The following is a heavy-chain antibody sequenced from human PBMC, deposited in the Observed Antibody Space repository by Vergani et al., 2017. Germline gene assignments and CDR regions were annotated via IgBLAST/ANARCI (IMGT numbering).Heavy chain of an antibody. V-gene: IGHV3-30-3*01. CDR1: GFTFSSYA. Sequence: QVQLVESGGGVVQPGRSLRLSCAASGFTFSSYAMHWVRQAPGKGLEWVAVISYDGSNKYYADSVKGRFTISRDNSKNTLYLQMNSLRAEDTAVYYCARSYSGWYPLSYYGMDVWGQGTTVTVSS. J-gene: IGHJ6*02. CDR2: ISYDGSNK. D-gene: IGHD6-19*01. CDR3: ARSYSGWYPLSYYGMDV.